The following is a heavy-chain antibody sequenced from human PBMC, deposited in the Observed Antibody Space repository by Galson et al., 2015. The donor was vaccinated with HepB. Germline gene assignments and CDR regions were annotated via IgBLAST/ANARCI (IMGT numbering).Heavy chain of an antibody. CDR2: ISSSSSTI. D-gene: IGHD6-19*01. V-gene: IGHV3-48*02. J-gene: IGHJ6*02. Sequence: SLRLSCAASGFTFSSYSMNWVRQAPGKGLEWVSYISSSSSTIYYADSVKGRFTISRDNAKNSLYLQMNSLRDEDTAVYYCARDQVTGSGWYPGAYYYYYYGMDVWGQGTTVTVSS. CDR1: GFTFSSYS. CDR3: ARDQVTGSGWYPGAYYYYYYGMDV.